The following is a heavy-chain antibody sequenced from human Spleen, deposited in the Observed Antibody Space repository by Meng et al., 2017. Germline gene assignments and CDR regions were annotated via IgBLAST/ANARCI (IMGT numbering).Heavy chain of an antibody. V-gene: IGHV3-66*01. CDR3: ARDGYSGYDYYYGMDV. Sequence: GESLKISCAASGFTVTANSMTWVRQAPGMGLEWVSVIYSDGRTFHADSVKGRFTISRDNAKNSLYLQMNSLRAEDTAVYYCARDGYSGYDYYYGMDVWGQGTTVTVSS. CDR1: GFTVTANS. J-gene: IGHJ6*02. CDR2: IYSDGRT. D-gene: IGHD5-12*01.